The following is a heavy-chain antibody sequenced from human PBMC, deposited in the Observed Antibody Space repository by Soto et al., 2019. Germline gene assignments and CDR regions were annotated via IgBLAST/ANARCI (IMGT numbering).Heavy chain of an antibody. D-gene: IGHD3-16*02. V-gene: IGHV1-69*13. J-gene: IGHJ6*02. CDR1: GGTFSSYA. CDR3: ARDRSYGMDV. Sequence: SVEVSCKASGGTFSSYAISWVRQAPGQGLEWMGGIIPIFGTANYAQKFQGRVTITADESTSTAYMELSSLRSEDTAVYYCARDRSYGMDVWGQGTTVTVSS. CDR2: IIPIFGTA.